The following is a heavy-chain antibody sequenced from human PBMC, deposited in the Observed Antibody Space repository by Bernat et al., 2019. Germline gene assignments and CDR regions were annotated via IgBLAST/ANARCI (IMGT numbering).Heavy chain of an antibody. V-gene: IGHV1-3*01. D-gene: IGHD3-16*01. Sequence: QVQLVQSGAEVKKPGASVKVSCKASGYTFTSYAMHWVRQAPGQRLEWMGWINAGNGNTKYSQKFQGRVTITRDTSASTAYMELSSLRSEDTAVYYCARMGLPEGYYYYYGMDVWGQVTTVTVSS. CDR1: GYTFTSYA. CDR2: INAGNGNT. CDR3: ARMGLPEGYYYYYGMDV. J-gene: IGHJ6*02.